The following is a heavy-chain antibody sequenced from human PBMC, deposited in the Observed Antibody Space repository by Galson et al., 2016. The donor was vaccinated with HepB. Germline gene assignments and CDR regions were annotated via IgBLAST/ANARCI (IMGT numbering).Heavy chain of an antibody. D-gene: IGHD3-9*01. CDR2: INHSGGST. Sequence: SLRLSCAASGFTFSGFAMSWVRQAPGKGLEWVSTINHSGGSTYYAASVKGRFTISRDNSKNTLFLQMNSLRAEDTAIYYCAKETARYDILPGYYTEYYYGMDVWGQGTTVTVSS. V-gene: IGHV3-23*01. J-gene: IGHJ6*02. CDR3: AKETARYDILPGYYTEYYYGMDV. CDR1: GFTFSGFA.